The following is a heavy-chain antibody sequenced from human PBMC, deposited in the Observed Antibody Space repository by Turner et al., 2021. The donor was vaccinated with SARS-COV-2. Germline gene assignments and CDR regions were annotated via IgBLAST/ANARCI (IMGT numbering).Heavy chain of an antibody. Sequence: EVQLLESGGGLVQPGGSLRLSFAASGITFIAYGFNWVRQAPGKGLEWVSTIDGSGERTYYTDSVKGRFTISRDNSNNTVYLQMNSLRAEDTAVYYCATSGGARNFYWYFDIWDRGTLVTVSS. V-gene: IGHV3-23*01. CDR1: GITFIAYG. D-gene: IGHD1-7*01. J-gene: IGHJ2*01. CDR3: ATSGGARNFYWYFDI. CDR2: IDGSGERT.